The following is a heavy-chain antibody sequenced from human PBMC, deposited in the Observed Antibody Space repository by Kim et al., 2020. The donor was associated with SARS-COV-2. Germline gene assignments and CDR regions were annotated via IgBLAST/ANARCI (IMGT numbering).Heavy chain of an antibody. CDR2: IIPILGIA. Sequence: SVKVSCKASGGTFSSYAISWVRQVPGQGLEWMGRIIPILGIANYAQKFQGRVTITADKSTSTAYMELSSLRSEDTAVYYCARGGVYYYDTLWGQGTLVTVSS. J-gene: IGHJ4*02. V-gene: IGHV1-69*04. D-gene: IGHD3-22*01. CDR1: GGTFSSYA. CDR3: ARGGVYYYDTL.